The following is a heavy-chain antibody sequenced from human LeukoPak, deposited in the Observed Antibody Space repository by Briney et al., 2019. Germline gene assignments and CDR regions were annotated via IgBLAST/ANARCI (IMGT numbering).Heavy chain of an antibody. V-gene: IGHV4-59*02. CDR1: GGSVSGYY. Sequence: SETLSLTCVVSGGSVSGYYWGWIRQPLGRGLEWIGCVYYSGSTNYNPSFKSRITISVDTSRNQFSLQLSSVTAADTAVYYCARIHRYCSGGACYVLDNWGQGTLVTVSS. CDR3: ARIHRYCSGGACYVLDN. D-gene: IGHD2-15*01. J-gene: IGHJ4*02. CDR2: VYYSGST.